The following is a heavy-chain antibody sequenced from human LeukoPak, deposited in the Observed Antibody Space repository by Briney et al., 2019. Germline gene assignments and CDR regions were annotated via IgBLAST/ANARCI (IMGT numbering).Heavy chain of an antibody. CDR2: INPNSGGT. CDR3: ASGFMGYDRSGYYDDAFDI. CDR1: GGTFSRND. D-gene: IGHD3-22*01. Sequence: AASVKVSCKASGGTFSRNDISWVRQAPGQGLEWMGWINPNSGGTNYAQKFQGRVAMTRDTSISTAYMELSRLRSDDTAVYYCASGFMGYDRSGYYDDAFDIWGQGTMVTVSS. J-gene: IGHJ3*02. V-gene: IGHV1-2*02.